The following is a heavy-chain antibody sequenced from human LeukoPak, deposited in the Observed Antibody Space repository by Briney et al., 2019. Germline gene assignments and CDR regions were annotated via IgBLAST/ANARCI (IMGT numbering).Heavy chain of an antibody. CDR2: IYSGGST. V-gene: IGHV3-53*01. Sequence: GGSLRLSCAASGFTVSSNYMSWVRQAPGKGLGWVSVIYSGGSTYYADSVKGRFTISRDNSKNTLYLQMNSLRAEDTAVYYCARDTGYSSGFDCCVQGTLVTVSS. CDR3: ARDTGYSSGFDC. J-gene: IGHJ4*02. CDR1: GFTVSSNY. D-gene: IGHD6-19*01.